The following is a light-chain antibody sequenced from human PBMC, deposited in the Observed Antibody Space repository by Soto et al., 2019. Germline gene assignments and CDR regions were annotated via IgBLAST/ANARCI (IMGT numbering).Light chain of an antibody. V-gene: IGLV1-40*01. J-gene: IGLJ1*01. CDR1: SSNIGAGYD. CDR2: GNS. Sequence: QSVLTQPPSVSGAPGQRVTISCTGSSSNIGAGYDVHWYQQLPGTAPKLLIYGNSNRPSGVPDRFSGSKSGTSASPAITGLQAEDEAYYYRPSYDSSLSGYVFGTGTKLTVL. CDR3: PSYDSSLSGYV.